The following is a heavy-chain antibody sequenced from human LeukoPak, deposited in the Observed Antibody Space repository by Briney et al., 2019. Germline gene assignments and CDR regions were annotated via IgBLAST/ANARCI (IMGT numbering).Heavy chain of an antibody. Sequence: PSETLSLTCSVSGGSISSYYWSWIRQPPGKGLEWVGYIYYSGSTNYNPSLKSRVTISVDTSKNQFSLKLSSVTAADTAVYYCARDNWNYGSSMDVWGQGTTVTVSS. J-gene: IGHJ6*02. CDR2: IYYSGST. CDR3: ARDNWNYGSSMDV. CDR1: GGSISSYY. V-gene: IGHV4-59*01. D-gene: IGHD1-7*01.